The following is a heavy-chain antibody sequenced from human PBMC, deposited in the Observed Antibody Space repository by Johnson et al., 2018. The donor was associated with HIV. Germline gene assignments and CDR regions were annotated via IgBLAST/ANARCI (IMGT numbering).Heavy chain of an antibody. Sequence: MQLVESGGGLVQPGGSLRLSCAASGFSFDSHAINWVRQAPGKGLQWVSAISYSGSSTYYADSVKGRFTISRDNSRSTVYLHIINLRSDDTALYYCAREISRYYYDYAAFDLWGQGTTVTVSS. V-gene: IGHV3-23*04. CDR1: GFSFDSHA. D-gene: IGHD3-22*01. CDR3: AREISRYYYDYAAFDL. CDR2: ISYSGSST. J-gene: IGHJ3*01.